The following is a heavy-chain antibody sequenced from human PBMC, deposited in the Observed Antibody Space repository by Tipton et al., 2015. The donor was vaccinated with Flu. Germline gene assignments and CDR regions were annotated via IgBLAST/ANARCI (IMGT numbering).Heavy chain of an antibody. V-gene: IGHV4-4*07. CDR3: ARDISSFGMDV. J-gene: IGHJ6*02. CDR2: IYTSGST. Sequence: TLSLTCTVSGGSISTYYWSWIRQPAGKGLEGIGRIYTSGSTHYNPSLKSRVTMSVDTSKNQCSLKLSSVTAADTAVYYCARDISSFGMDVWGQGTPVIVSS. CDR1: GGSISTYY. D-gene: IGHD6-6*01.